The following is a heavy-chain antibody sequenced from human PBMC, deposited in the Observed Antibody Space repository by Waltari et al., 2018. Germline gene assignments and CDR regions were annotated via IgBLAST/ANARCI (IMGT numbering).Heavy chain of an antibody. CDR3: ARWRDLGYDYESWGGDY. Sequence: VQLMQSGAEVEKPGGYVTVSGKAAGSTSTTYDMHWVRQSPGQRLVWVGRINACNGNTKDSQKCPGRYTSTRDTSASTDYMELSNRRSEDTAVDDCARWRDLGYDYESWGGDYWGQGTLVTVSS. CDR1: GSTSTTYD. CDR2: INACNGNT. D-gene: IGHD5-12*01. J-gene: IGHJ4*02. V-gene: IGHV1-3*01.